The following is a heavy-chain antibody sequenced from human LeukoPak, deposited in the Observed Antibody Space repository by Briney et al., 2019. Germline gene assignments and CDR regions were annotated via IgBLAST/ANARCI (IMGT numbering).Heavy chain of an antibody. CDR3: ARDLTPLCSGGSCYRYNWFDP. J-gene: IGHJ5*02. V-gene: IGHV7-4-1*02. CDR1: GYTFTSYA. CDR2: INTNTGNP. D-gene: IGHD2-15*01. Sequence: ASVKVSCKASGYTFTSYAMNWVRQAPGQGLEWMGWINTNTGNPTYAQGFTGRFVFSLDTSVSTAYLQISSLKAEDTAVYYCARDLTPLCSGGSCYRYNWFDPWGQGTLVTVSS.